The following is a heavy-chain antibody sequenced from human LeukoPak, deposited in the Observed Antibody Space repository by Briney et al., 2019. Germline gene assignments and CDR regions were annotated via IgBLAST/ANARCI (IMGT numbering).Heavy chain of an antibody. CDR1: GRTFISYA. D-gene: IGHD5-18*01. CDR2: VIPIFGTA. V-gene: IGHV1-69*06. J-gene: IGHJ6*03. CDR3: ARVISDVRGGYSYGPDGGYYYYMDV. Sequence: ASVKVSCKASGRTFISYAISWVRQAPGPGLEWMGGVIPIFGTANYAQKFQGRVTITADKSTSTAYMELSSLRSEDTAVYYCARVISDVRGGYSYGPDGGYYYYMDVWGKGTTVTVSS.